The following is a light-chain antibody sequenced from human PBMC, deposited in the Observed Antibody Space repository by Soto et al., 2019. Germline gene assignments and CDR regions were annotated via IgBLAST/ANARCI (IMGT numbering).Light chain of an antibody. V-gene: IGKV1-12*01. Sequence: AVADRVNKNWLVSTGINNGLALSQQNTGKAPELLIYAVSYLQSGVPSRFSGSGSGTDITLSFGGLQSEEFATYFCKQSSAFPRDVAGGTKVDIK. J-gene: IGKJ4*01. CDR1: TGINNG. CDR3: KQSSAFPRD. CDR2: AVS.